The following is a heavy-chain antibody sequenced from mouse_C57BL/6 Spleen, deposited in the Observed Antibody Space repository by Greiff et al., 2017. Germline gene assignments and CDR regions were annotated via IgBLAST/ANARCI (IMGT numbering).Heavy chain of an antibody. CDR2: IYPGSGNT. CDR3: ARYYGSSYGYFDV. D-gene: IGHD1-1*01. V-gene: IGHV1-66*01. CDR1: GYSFTSYY. Sequence: VQLQQSGPELVKPGASVKISCKASGYSFTSYYIHWVKQRPGQGLEWIGWIYPGSGNTKYNEKFKGKATLTADTSSSTAYMQISSLTSEDSAVYYCARYYGSSYGYFDVWGTGTTVTVSS. J-gene: IGHJ1*03.